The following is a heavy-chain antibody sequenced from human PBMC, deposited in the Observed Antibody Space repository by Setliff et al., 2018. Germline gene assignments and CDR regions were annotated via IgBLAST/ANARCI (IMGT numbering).Heavy chain of an antibody. CDR2: INNYSFKT. D-gene: IGHD3-22*01. V-gene: IGHV1-18*01. CDR3: ARDRYFYDASGQRSGYYYYMDV. J-gene: IGHJ6*03. CDR1: GYTYTNYG. Sequence: ASVKVSCKASGYTYTNYGITWVRQAPGQGLEWMGWINNYSFKTNYPQKFLGRVTMTTDTSTSTAYMELKSLRSDDTAMYYCARDRYFYDASGQRSGYYYYMDVWGKGTTVTVSS.